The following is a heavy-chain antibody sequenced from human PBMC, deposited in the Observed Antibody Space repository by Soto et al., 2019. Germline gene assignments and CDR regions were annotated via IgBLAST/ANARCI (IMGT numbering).Heavy chain of an antibody. CDR2: INHSGST. CDR3: ARGVSGSWYLGNFDY. D-gene: IGHD2-15*01. CDR1: GGSFSGYY. Sequence: QVQLQQWGAGLLKPSETLSLTCAVSGGSFSGYYWSWIRQPPGKGLEWIGEINHSGSTHYNPSLKSLVTISVDTSKNQFSLKLSSVTAADTAVYYCARGVSGSWYLGNFDYWGQGTLVTVSS. V-gene: IGHV4-34*01. J-gene: IGHJ4*02.